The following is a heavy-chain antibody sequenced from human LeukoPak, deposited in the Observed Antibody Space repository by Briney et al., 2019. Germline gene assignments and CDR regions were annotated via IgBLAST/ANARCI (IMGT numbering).Heavy chain of an antibody. D-gene: IGHD2-15*01. CDR1: GFTVSSNY. Sequence: GGSLRLSCAASGFTVSSNYMSWVRQAPGKGLEWVSVIYSGGSTYYADSVKGRFTISRHNSENTLYLQMNSLRAEDTAMYYCAREQYCSGGSCYCGYWGQGTLVTVSS. J-gene: IGHJ4*02. CDR2: IYSGGST. V-gene: IGHV3-53*04. CDR3: AREQYCSGGSCYCGY.